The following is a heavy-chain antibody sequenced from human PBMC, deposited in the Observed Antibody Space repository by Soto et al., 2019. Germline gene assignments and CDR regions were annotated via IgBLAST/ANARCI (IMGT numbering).Heavy chain of an antibody. CDR1: GGSISSYY. V-gene: IGHV4-59*01. CDR2: ICYSGST. J-gene: IGHJ5*02. D-gene: IGHD3-9*01. Sequence: SETLSLTCTVSGGSISSYYWSWIRQPPGKGLEWIGYICYSGSTNYNPSLKSRVTISVDTSKNQFSLKLSSVTAADTAVYYCASSDILTGYRFDPWGQGTLVTVSS. CDR3: ASSDILTGYRFDP.